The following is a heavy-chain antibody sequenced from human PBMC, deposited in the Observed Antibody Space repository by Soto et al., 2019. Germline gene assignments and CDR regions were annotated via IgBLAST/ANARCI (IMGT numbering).Heavy chain of an antibody. J-gene: IGHJ4*02. CDR2: ISPAGSEK. V-gene: IGHV3-7*01. CDR3: ARDQGYLDY. Sequence: EVQLVESGGGLVQHGGSLRLSCAASRFTFSKYWMSWVRQAPGKGPEWVANISPAGSEKFYVGSVKGRFTISRDNAENSLFLQMNSLRAEDTAVYYCARDQGYLDYWGQGAPVTVSS. CDR1: RFTFSKYW. D-gene: IGHD3-16*02.